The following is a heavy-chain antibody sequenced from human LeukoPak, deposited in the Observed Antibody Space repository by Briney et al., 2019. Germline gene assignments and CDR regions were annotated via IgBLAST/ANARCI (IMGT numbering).Heavy chain of an antibody. V-gene: IGHV3-30*04. CDR1: GFTFSNYP. CDR2: VSFEGSHT. CDR3: VRDRFTETYFDSFDV. J-gene: IGHJ3*01. Sequence: GGSLRLSCAASGFTFSNYPIHWVRQAPGKGLQWVAVVSFEGSHTFYADSVKGRFTISRDHSKNMVFLQMGSLRADDTAFYYCVRDRFTETYFDSFDVWGQGALVTVSS. D-gene: IGHD4-17*01.